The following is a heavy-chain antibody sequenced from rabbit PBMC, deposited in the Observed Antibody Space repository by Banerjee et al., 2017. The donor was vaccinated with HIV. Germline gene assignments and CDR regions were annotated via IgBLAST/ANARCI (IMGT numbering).Heavy chain of an antibody. CDR3: ARDDIGYFTL. Sequence: QQQLEESGGGLVKPGGTLTLTCKASGIDFSSYYYMCWVRQAPGKGLEWIACIRGSNSEVIYYASWAKGRFTISKTSSTTVTLQMTSLTAADTATYFCARDDIGYFTLWGPGTLVTVS. CDR1: GIDFSSYYY. CDR2: IRGSNSEVI. V-gene: IGHV1S45*01. J-gene: IGHJ4*01.